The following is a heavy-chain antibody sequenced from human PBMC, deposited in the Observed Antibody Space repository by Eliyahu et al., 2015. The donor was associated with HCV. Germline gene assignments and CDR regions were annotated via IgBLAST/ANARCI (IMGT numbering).Heavy chain of an antibody. V-gene: IGHV3-21*01. J-gene: IGHJ5*02. Sequence: EVQLVESGGGLVKPGGSLRLSCAASGFTFSSYSMNWXRQAPGKGLEWVSSISSSSSYIYYADSVKGRFTISRDNAKNSLYLQMNSLRAEDTAVYYCAKVGYCSSTSCYDALWSWFDPWGQGTLVTVSS. D-gene: IGHD2-2*01. CDR3: AKVGYCSSTSCYDALWSWFDP. CDR2: ISSSSSYI. CDR1: GFTFSSYS.